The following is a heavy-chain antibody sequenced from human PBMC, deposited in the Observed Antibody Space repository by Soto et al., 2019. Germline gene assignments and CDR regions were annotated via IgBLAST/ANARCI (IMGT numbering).Heavy chain of an antibody. CDR1: GITFRSYP. CDR2: ISPTSSTI. D-gene: IGHD2-8*02. CDR3: ARGPGTGHLFDY. Sequence: PGGSLRLSCAASGITFRSYPMNWVRHAPGRGLEWVSYISPTSSTIYYAGSVRGRFTISRDNAKNPLYLQMDSLTDEDTAVYYCARGPGTGHLFDYWGQGTLVTVSS. J-gene: IGHJ4*02. V-gene: IGHV3-48*02.